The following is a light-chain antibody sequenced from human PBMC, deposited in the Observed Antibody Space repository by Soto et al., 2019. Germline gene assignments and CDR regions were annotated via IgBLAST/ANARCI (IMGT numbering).Light chain of an antibody. Sequence: QLVLTQSPSASASLGASVTLTCTLSSGHSNYAIAWHQQQPEKGPRYVMKVNSGGSHIKGDGIPDRFSGSSSGAERYLFISSLQSEDEADYYCQTWGTGSAIVVFGGGTQLTVL. V-gene: IGLV4-69*01. CDR1: SGHSNYA. CDR2: VNSGGSH. CDR3: QTWGTGSAIVV. J-gene: IGLJ7*01.